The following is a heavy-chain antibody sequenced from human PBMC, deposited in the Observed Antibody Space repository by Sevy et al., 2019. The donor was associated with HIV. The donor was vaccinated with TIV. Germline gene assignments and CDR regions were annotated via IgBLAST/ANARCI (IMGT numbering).Heavy chain of an antibody. Sequence: GGSLRLSCAASGFTFSSYAMHWVRQAPGKGLEWVAVISYDGSNKYDADSVKGRFTISRDNSKNTLYLQMNSLRAEDVAVSYLARRRVRGVSGAFDSWGQRTMVTVSS. CDR1: GFTFSSYA. CDR2: ISYDGSNK. D-gene: IGHD3-10*01. J-gene: IGHJ3*02. V-gene: IGHV3-30-3*01. CDR3: ARRRVRGVSGAFDS.